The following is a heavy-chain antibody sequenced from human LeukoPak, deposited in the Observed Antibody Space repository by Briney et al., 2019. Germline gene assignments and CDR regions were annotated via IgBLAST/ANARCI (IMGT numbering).Heavy chain of an antibody. CDR2: ISAYNGNT. V-gene: IGHV1-18*01. CDR3: ARDRLPFAIVVVPAAIHNWFDP. Sequence: ASVKVSCKASGYTFTSYGISWVRQAPGQGLEWMGWISAYNGNTNYAQKLQGRVTMTTDTSTSTAYMELRSLRSDDTAVYYCARDRLPFAIVVVPAAIHNWFDPWGQGTLVTVSS. CDR1: GYTFTSYG. D-gene: IGHD2-2*01. J-gene: IGHJ5*02.